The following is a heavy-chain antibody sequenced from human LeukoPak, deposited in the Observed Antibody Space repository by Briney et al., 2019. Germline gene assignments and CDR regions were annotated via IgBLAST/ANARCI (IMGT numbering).Heavy chain of an antibody. CDR1: GFTLTSYA. V-gene: IGHV3-23*01. Sequence: GGSLRLSCAASGFTLTSYAMSWVRQAPGKGLEWVSAISGSGGSTYYADSVKGRFTISRDNSKNTLYLQMNSLRAEDTAVYYCAKGNLATRGYSYGTYTYYMDVWGKGTTVTISS. CDR2: ISGSGGST. J-gene: IGHJ6*03. CDR3: AKGNLATRGYSYGTYTYYMDV. D-gene: IGHD5-18*01.